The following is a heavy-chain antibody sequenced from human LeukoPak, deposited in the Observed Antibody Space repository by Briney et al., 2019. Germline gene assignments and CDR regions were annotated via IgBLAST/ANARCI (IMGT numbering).Heavy chain of an antibody. J-gene: IGHJ4*02. CDR2: ISNSGSTT. D-gene: IGHD4-17*01. CDR1: GFTFSGYS. CDR3: ARATTVTTVDY. V-gene: IGHV3-48*04. Sequence: GGSLRLSCAASGFTFSGYSMNWVRQAPGKGLEWVSHISNSGSTTYYADSVKGRFTISRDNAKNTLYLQMNSLRAEDTAVYYCARATTVTTVDYWGQGTLVTVSS.